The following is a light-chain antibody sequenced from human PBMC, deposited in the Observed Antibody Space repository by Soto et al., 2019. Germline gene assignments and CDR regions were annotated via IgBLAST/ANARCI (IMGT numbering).Light chain of an antibody. V-gene: IGKV1-5*01. CDR2: DAS. J-gene: IGKJ1*01. CDR1: QTISNW. CDR3: QQSYSTPRT. Sequence: DIQMTQSPSTLSASVGDRVTITCRASQTISNWLAWYQQKPGKAPRLLIYDASTLESGVPSRFSGSASGTEFTLTISSLQPDDFATYYCQQSYSTPRTFGQGTKVEIK.